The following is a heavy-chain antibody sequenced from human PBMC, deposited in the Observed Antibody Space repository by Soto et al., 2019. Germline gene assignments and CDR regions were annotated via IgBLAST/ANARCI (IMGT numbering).Heavy chain of an antibody. V-gene: IGHV4-34*01. CDR2: INHSGST. CDR1: GGSFSGYY. CDR3: ASGLITVAGTRNY. Sequence: TSETLSLTCAVYGGSFSGYYWSWIRQPPGKGLEWIGEINHSGSTNYNPPLKSRVTISVDTSKNQFSLKLSSVTAADTAVYYCASGLITVAGTRNYWGPGTLVTVSS. J-gene: IGHJ4*02. D-gene: IGHD6-19*01.